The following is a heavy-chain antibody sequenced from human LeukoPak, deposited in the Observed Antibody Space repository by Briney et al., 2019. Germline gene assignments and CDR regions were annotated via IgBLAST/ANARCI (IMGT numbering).Heavy chain of an antibody. V-gene: IGHV3-7*01. CDR1: GFTLENYW. D-gene: IGHD5-18*01. CDR2: IKQDGSVE. CDR3: ARWAGVTDQ. Sequence: GGSLRLSCAASGFTLENYWMSWVRQVPRKGPEWMANIKQDGSVEHYLDSVKGRFTISRDNAKNSLFLQMNSLIAEDTAVYYCARWAGVTDQWGQGTLVTVSS. J-gene: IGHJ4*02.